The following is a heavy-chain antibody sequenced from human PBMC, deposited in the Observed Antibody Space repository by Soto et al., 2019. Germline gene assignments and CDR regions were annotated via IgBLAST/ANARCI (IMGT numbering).Heavy chain of an antibody. V-gene: IGHV3-30-3*01. CDR2: ISYDGSNK. CDR1: GFTFSSYA. J-gene: IGHJ3*02. D-gene: IGHD2-21*02. CDR3: ARSVYCGGDCYSLGAFDI. Sequence: GGSLRLSCAASGFTFSSYAMHWVRQAPGKGLEWVAVISYDGSNKYYADSVKGRFTISRDNSKNTLYLQMNSLRAEDTAVYYCARSVYCGGDCYSLGAFDIWGQGTMVTVSS.